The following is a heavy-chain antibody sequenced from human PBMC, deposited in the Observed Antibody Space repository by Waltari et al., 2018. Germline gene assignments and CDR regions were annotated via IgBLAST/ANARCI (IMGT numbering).Heavy chain of an antibody. CDR3: ARIYDFWSGYYKGYFDY. Sequence: EVQLLESGGGLVQPGGSLRLSCAASGFTFRSYAMSWVRQAPGKGLEWVSAISGSGGSTYYADSVKGRFTISRDNSKNTRYLQMNSLRAEDTAVYYCARIYDFWSGYYKGYFDYWGQGTLVTVSS. D-gene: IGHD3-3*01. CDR2: ISGSGGST. J-gene: IGHJ4*02. CDR1: GFTFRSYA. V-gene: IGHV3-23*01.